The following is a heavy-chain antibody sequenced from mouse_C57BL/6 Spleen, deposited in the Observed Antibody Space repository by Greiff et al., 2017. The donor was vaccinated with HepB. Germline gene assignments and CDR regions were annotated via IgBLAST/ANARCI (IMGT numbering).Heavy chain of an antibody. Sequence: VQLQQSGPELVKPGASVKMSCKASGYTFTDYNMHWVKQSHGKSLEWIGYINPNNGGTSYNQKFKGKATLTVNKSASTAYMELRSLTSEDSAVYYCARPRDYGSTQFAYWGQGTLVTVSA. CDR2: INPNNGGT. V-gene: IGHV1-22*01. J-gene: IGHJ3*01. CDR3: ARPRDYGSTQFAY. D-gene: IGHD1-1*01. CDR1: GYTFTDYN.